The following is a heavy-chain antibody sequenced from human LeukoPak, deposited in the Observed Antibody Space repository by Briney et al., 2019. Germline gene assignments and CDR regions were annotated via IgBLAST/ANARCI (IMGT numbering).Heavy chain of an antibody. CDR2: ISYSGST. V-gene: IGHV4-59*01. D-gene: IGHD1-26*01. J-gene: IGHJ3*02. Sequence: KPWETLSLTCTVSGGSISSYYWSWIRQPPGKGLEWIGYISYSGSTDYNPSLKSRVTISLDTSKNQFSLRLSSVTAADTAVYYCAREARLHSGSYSNDAFDIWGQGTMVTVSS. CDR3: AREARLHSGSYSNDAFDI. CDR1: GGSISSYY.